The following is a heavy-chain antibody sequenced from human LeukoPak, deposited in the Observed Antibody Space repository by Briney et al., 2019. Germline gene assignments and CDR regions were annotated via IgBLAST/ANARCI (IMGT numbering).Heavy chain of an antibody. D-gene: IGHD3-10*01. Sequence: GGSLRLSCAASGFTFSSYSMNWVRQAPGKGLEWVSYISSSSSTIYYADSVKGRFTISRDNSKNTLYLQMNSLRAEDTAVYYCARDAVPGGDWFDPWGQGSLVTVSS. CDR2: ISSSSSTI. CDR1: GFTFSSYS. J-gene: IGHJ5*02. CDR3: ARDAVPGGDWFDP. V-gene: IGHV3-48*01.